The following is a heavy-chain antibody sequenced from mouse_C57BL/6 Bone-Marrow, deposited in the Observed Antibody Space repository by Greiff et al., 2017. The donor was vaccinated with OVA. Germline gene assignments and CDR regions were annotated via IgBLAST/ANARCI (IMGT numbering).Heavy chain of an antibody. CDR2: INPGSGGT. CDR3: ARSEDDSNYGDY. D-gene: IGHD2-5*01. V-gene: IGHV1-54*01. CDR1: GYAFTNYL. Sequence: VQLQQSGAELVRPGTSVKVSCKASGYAFTNYLIEWVKQRPGQGLEWIGVINPGSGGTNYNEKFKGKATLTADKSSSTAYMQLSSLTSEDSAVYFCARSEDDSNYGDYWGQGTTLTVSS. J-gene: IGHJ2*01.